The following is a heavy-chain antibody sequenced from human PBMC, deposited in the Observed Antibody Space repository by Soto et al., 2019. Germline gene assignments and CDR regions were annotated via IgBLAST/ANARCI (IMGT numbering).Heavy chain of an antibody. Sequence: ASVKVSCKASGYTFTSYGISWVRQAPGQGLERMGWISAYNGNTNYAQKLQGRVTMTTDTSTSTAYMELRSLRSDDTAVYYCARGSSGDYAYYGMDVWGQGTTVTVSS. CDR1: GYTFTSYG. D-gene: IGHD4-17*01. J-gene: IGHJ6*02. CDR2: ISAYNGNT. V-gene: IGHV1-18*01. CDR3: ARGSSGDYAYYGMDV.